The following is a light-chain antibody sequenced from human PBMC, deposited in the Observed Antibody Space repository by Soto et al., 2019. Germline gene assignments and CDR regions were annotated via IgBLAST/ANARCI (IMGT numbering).Light chain of an antibody. V-gene: IGKV3-15*01. J-gene: IGKJ1*01. Sequence: EIVMTQSPATLSVSPGERATLSCRASQSVGNNLAWYQQKPGQAPRLLIFGAYNGATGTPDRFSGSGSGTEFTLTISSLQSEDLAVYFCQQYNYRPPWTFGQGTKVQIK. CDR3: QQYNYRPPWT. CDR2: GAY. CDR1: QSVGNN.